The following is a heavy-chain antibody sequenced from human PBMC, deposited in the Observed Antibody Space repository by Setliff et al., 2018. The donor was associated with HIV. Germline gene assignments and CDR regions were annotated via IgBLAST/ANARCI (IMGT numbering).Heavy chain of an antibody. CDR3: ANGGSGGQFDH. J-gene: IGHJ4*02. CDR1: GYTFTQSHD. CDR2: INLVTGKT. D-gene: IGHD3-16*01. Sequence: ASVKVSCKTSGYTFTQSHDLHWVRQVPGQGPEWMGWINLVTGKTAYLQKFQGRVIITRDTSASTAFMEMSSLRSEDTAVYFCANGGSGGQFDHWGQGTLVTVAS. V-gene: IGHV1-3*01.